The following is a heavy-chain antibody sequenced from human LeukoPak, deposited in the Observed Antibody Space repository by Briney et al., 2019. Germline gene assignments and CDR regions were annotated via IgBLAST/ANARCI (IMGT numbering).Heavy chain of an antibody. J-gene: IGHJ6*03. V-gene: IGHV3-21*01. D-gene: IGHD6-19*01. Sequence: GGSLRLSCAGSGFTFSRYNMNWFRQAPGKGLERVSSISSRSSYIFYADSVKGRFTISRDNAQNSLYLQMNSLGAEDTAVYYCARDAQWLVPEDYYYYMDVWGKGTTVTVSS. CDR2: ISSRSSYI. CDR1: GFTFSRYN. CDR3: ARDAQWLVPEDYYYYMDV.